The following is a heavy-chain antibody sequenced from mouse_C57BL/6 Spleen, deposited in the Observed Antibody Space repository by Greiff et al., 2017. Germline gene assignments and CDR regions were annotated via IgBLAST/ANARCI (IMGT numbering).Heavy chain of an antibody. J-gene: IGHJ4*01. V-gene: IGHV10-3*01. CDR3: GKEGWLLPYYAMDY. D-gene: IGHD2-3*01. Sequence: EVQLQESGGGLVQPKGSLKLSCAASGFTFNTYAMHWVRQAPGKGFEWVARIRRKSSNYATYYADSVKDRFTISRDDSQSMLYLQMNNLKTEDTAMYYCGKEGWLLPYYAMDYWGQGTSVTVSS. CDR2: IRRKSSNYAT. CDR1: GFTFNTYA.